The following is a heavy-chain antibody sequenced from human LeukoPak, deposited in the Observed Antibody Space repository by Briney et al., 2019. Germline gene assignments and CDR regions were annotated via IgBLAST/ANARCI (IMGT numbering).Heavy chain of an antibody. D-gene: IGHD3-9*01. CDR3: ARGPDYDILTGYPRPGY. Sequence: GGSLRLSCAASGFTFSSYAMHWVRKAPGKGLEYVSAISSNGGSTYYANSVKGRFTISRDNSKNTLYLQMGSLRAEDMAVYYCARGPDYDILTGYPRPGYWGQGTLVTVSS. CDR2: ISSNGGST. V-gene: IGHV3-64*01. J-gene: IGHJ4*02. CDR1: GFTFSSYA.